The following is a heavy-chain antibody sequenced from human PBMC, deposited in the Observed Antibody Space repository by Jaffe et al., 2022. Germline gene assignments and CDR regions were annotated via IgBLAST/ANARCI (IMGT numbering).Heavy chain of an antibody. V-gene: IGHV3-23*01. CDR3: AIPGEDLGYCSGGSCHGDWYFDL. J-gene: IGHJ2*01. Sequence: EVQLLESGGGLVQPGGSLRLSCAASGFTFSSYAMSWVRQAPGKGLEWVSAISGSGGSTYYADSVKGRFTISRDNSKNTLYLQMNSLRAEDTAVYYCAIPGEDLGYCSGGSCHGDWYFDLWGRGTLVTVSS. CDR1: GFTFSSYA. CDR2: ISGSGGST. D-gene: IGHD2-15*01.